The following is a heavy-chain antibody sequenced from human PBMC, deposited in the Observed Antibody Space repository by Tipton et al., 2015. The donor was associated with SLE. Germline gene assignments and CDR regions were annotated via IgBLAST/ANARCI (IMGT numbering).Heavy chain of an antibody. CDR2: IYPADSDT. CDR3: ARHLVGATPTYYGMDV. CDR1: GYSFATYW. J-gene: IGHJ6*02. D-gene: IGHD1-26*01. V-gene: IGHV5-51*01. Sequence: QLVQSGAEVKKSGESLKISCQGSGYSFATYWIGWVRQMPGKGLEWMGIIYPADSDTRYSPSFQGQVTISADKSINTAYLQWSSLKASDTAMYYCARHLVGATPTYYGMDVWGQGTTVTVSS.